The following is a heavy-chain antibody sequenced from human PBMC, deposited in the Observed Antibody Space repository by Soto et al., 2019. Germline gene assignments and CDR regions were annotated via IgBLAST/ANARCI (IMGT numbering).Heavy chain of an antibody. D-gene: IGHD1-26*01. CDR3: SSGSYGDAFDI. Sequence: QVQLVESGGGVVQPGRSLRLSCAASGFTFSNYGMHWVRQAAGKGLEWVAVISYDGSNKYYADSVKGRFTISRDNSKNTLYLQMNSLRAEDTAVYSSSSGSYGDAFDIWGQGTMVTVSS. CDR1: GFTFSNYG. V-gene: IGHV3-30*03. J-gene: IGHJ3*02. CDR2: ISYDGSNK.